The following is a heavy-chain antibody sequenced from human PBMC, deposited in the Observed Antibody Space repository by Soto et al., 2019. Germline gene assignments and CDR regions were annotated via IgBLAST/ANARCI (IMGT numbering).Heavy chain of an antibody. J-gene: IGHJ4*02. CDR2: ISGSGGST. CDR1: GFTFSSYA. V-gene: IGHV3-23*01. Sequence: EVQLLESGGGLVQPGGSLRLSCAASGFTFSSYAMSWVRQAPGKGLEWVSAISGSGGSTYYADSVKGRFTISRDNSKNTMYLQMIRLRAEDTDVYYCAKSGSSGLTFFDYCGQGTLVTVSS. D-gene: IGHD6-6*01. CDR3: AKSGSSGLTFFDY.